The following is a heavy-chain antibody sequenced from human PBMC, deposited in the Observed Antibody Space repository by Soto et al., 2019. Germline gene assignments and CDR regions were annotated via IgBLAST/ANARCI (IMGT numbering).Heavy chain of an antibody. D-gene: IGHD6-13*01. Sequence: QVQLQESGPGLVKPSGTLSLTCAVSGGSISSSNWWSWVRQPPGKGLEWIGEIYHSGSTNYNPSLKRRVIISVDKSKNQFSLKLSSVTAADTAVYYCASFRGLDTSSYSSSWYDWFDPWGQGTLVTVSS. V-gene: IGHV4-4*02. CDR3: ASFRGLDTSSYSSSWYDWFDP. CDR2: IYHSGST. J-gene: IGHJ5*02. CDR1: GGSISSSNW.